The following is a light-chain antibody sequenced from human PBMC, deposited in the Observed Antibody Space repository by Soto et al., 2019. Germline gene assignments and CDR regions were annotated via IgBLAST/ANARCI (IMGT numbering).Light chain of an antibody. J-gene: IGKJ5*01. CDR1: QSVADN. V-gene: IGKV3-15*01. CDR2: GAS. CDR3: QQYNYWPIT. Sequence: EVVMTQSPATLSVSPGERVTLSCRSSQSVADNLAWFQQKPGQGPRLLIYGASTRATGIPARFSGSGSETDSTLTVSSLRSEDSAVYYCQQYNYWPITFGQGTRLEIK.